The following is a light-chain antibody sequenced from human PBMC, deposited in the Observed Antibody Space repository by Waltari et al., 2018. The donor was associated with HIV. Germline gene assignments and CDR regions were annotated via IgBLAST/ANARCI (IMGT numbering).Light chain of an antibody. CDR2: EFT. V-gene: IGLV2-8*01. CDR1: IRDVDGYSY. CDR3: TSYTGSTNLL. J-gene: IGLJ2*01. Sequence: QSALTQPPSASGSPGQSVTIPCTAPIRDVDGYSYGPWYQHHPGKAPKLIIYEFTKRPSGVPDRFSGSKSDYTASLTVSGLQAEDEADYYCTSYTGSTNLLFGGGTKLTVL.